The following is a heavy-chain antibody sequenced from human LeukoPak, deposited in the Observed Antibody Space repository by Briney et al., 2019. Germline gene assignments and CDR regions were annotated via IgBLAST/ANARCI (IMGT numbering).Heavy chain of an antibody. Sequence: GGSLRLSCAASGFIFTNYNLNWVRQAPGKGLEWISSISGGSTYIYYADSVRGRFTISRDNAKDSLYLQMNSLRAEDTAVYYCASGRFGEFPEYHWGQGTLVIVSS. CDR3: ASGRFGEFPEYH. V-gene: IGHV3-21*01. D-gene: IGHD3-10*01. CDR1: GFIFTNYN. J-gene: IGHJ4*02. CDR2: ISGGSTYI.